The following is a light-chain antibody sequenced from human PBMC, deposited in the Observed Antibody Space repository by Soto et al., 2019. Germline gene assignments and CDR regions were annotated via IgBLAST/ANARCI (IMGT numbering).Light chain of an antibody. CDR2: EAS. J-gene: IGKJ1*01. Sequence: DIQMTQSPATLSASVGARVTITCRASQSISGRLAWYQQRAGIAPKLLRYEASSLSNGVPSRFSGSGSGTEFTLTSSRLQPDDFASYYCQQYYSHWTFGHGTKVEIK. CDR1: QSISGR. CDR3: QQYYSHWT. V-gene: IGKV1-5*01.